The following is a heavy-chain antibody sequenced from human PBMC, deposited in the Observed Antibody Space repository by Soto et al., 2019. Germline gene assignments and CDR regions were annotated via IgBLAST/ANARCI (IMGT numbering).Heavy chain of an antibody. CDR1: GFSLSNARMG. CDR3: ARYDFWSGFPNRYYYYYGMDV. V-gene: IGHV2-26*01. J-gene: IGHJ6*02. Sequence: QVTLKESGPVLVKPTETLTLTCTVSGFSLSNARMGVSWIRQPPGKALEWLAHIFSNDEKSYSTSLKSRLTISKDPSKSQVVLTMTNMDPVDTATYFCARYDFWSGFPNRYYYYYGMDVWGQGTTVTVSS. D-gene: IGHD3-3*01. CDR2: IFSNDEK.